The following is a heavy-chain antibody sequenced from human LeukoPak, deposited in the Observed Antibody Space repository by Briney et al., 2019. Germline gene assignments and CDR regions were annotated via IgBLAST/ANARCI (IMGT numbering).Heavy chain of an antibody. CDR2: IYHSGST. CDR1: GYSISSGYY. D-gene: IGHD2-15*01. Sequence: SSETLSLTCTVSGYSISSGYYWGWIRQPPGKGLEWIGSIYHSGSTYYNPSLKSRVTVSVDTSKNQFSLKLSSVTAADTALYYCANRYCSGGSCYSDDAFDIWGQGTMVTVSS. CDR3: ANRYCSGGSCYSDDAFDI. V-gene: IGHV4-38-2*02. J-gene: IGHJ3*02.